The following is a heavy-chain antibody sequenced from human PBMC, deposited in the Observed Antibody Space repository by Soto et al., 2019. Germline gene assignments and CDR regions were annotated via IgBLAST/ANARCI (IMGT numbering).Heavy chain of an antibody. J-gene: IGHJ4*02. D-gene: IGHD1-26*01. CDR1: GFTFSSYA. Sequence: GGSLRLSCAASGFTFSSYAMSWVRQAPGKGLEWVSAISGSGGSTYYADSVRGRFTISRDNSKNTLYLQMNSLRAEDTAVYYCAKGLVVGATHGYFDYWGQGTLVTVSS. CDR2: ISGSGGST. CDR3: AKGLVVGATHGYFDY. V-gene: IGHV3-23*01.